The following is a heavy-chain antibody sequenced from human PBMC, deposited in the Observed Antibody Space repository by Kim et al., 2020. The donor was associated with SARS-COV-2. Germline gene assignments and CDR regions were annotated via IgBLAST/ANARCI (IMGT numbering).Heavy chain of an antibody. V-gene: IGHV1-46*01. CDR3: ARDQGHFVYYGMDV. J-gene: IGHJ6*02. Sequence: QKFHGRVTMTRDTSTSTVYMELSSLRSEDTAVYYCARDQGHFVYYGMDVWGQGTTVTVSS.